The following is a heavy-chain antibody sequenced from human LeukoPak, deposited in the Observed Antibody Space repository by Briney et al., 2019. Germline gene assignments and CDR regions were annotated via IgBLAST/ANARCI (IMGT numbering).Heavy chain of an antibody. CDR3: ARDVVASKSGYYFYFYLDV. D-gene: IGHD2-15*01. CDR2: INTYTGNT. CDR1: GYTFTNYG. J-gene: IGHJ6*03. Sequence: ASVEVSCKASGYTFTNYGISWVRQAPGQGLEWMGWINTYTGNTTYAQKFQGRVTMTTDTSTRTAYMELRSLRSDDTAVYYCARDVVASKSGYYFYFYLDVWGKGTTVAVS. V-gene: IGHV1-18*01.